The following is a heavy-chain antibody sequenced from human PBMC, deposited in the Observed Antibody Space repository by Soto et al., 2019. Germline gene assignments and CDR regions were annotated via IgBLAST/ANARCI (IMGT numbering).Heavy chain of an antibody. Sequence: GGSLRLSCAASGFTFSSYTMSWVRQTPGKGLECVSAISGSGGTTYYADSVKGRFTISRDNSKNTLYVQMNSLRAEDTAVYYCAKDQYCSGGSCYWNNWGQGTLVTVSS. D-gene: IGHD2-15*01. CDR1: GFTFSSYT. CDR3: AKDQYCSGGSCYWNN. V-gene: IGHV3-23*01. J-gene: IGHJ4*02. CDR2: ISGSGGTT.